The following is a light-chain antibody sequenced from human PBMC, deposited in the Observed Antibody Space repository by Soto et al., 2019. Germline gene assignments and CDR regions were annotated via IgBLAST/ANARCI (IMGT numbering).Light chain of an antibody. CDR2: DAS. J-gene: IGKJ1*01. CDR3: QQYNSYSGT. V-gene: IGKV1-5*01. CDR1: ESISSW. Sequence: DIQMTQSPSTLSASVGDRVTITCRASESISSWLAWYQQKSGKAPKLLIYDASSLESGVPSRFSGSGSGTEFTLTISSLQPDDFATYYCQQYNSYSGTFGQGTKVEIK.